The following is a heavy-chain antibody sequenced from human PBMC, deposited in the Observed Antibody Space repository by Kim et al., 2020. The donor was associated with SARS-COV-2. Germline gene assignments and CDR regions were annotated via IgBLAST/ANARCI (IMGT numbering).Heavy chain of an antibody. CDR2: INPNSGGT. J-gene: IGHJ4*02. CDR3: ARYGFYDSSGPFDY. D-gene: IGHD3-22*01. Sequence: ASVKVSCKASGYTFTGYYMHWVRQAPEQGLEWMGRINPNSGGTNYAQKFQGRVTMTRDTSISTAYMELSRLRSDDTAVYYCARYGFYDSSGPFDYWGQGTLVTVSS. CDR1: GYTFTGYY. V-gene: IGHV1-2*06.